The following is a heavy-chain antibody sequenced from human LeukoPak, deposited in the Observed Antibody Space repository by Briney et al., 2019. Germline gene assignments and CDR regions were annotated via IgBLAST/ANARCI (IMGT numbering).Heavy chain of an antibody. D-gene: IGHD5-18*01. V-gene: IGHV3-30*02. CDR2: LWDDTSNK. CDR1: GFTLSRFV. J-gene: IGHJ3*02. Sequence: PGGSLRLSCAASGFTLSRFVMHWVRQAPGKGLEWVACLWDDTSNKYYGDSVKGRFRISRDNSKNILYLQMNSLSPEDTAVYYCAKGPMDTPMAAIDIWGQGTMVIVSS. CDR3: AKGPMDTPMAAIDI.